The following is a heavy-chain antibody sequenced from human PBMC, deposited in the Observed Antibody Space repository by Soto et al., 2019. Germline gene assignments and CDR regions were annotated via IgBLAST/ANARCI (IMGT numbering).Heavy chain of an antibody. CDR2: IYYSGST. Sequence: SETLSLTCTVSGGSISSGDYYWSWIRQPPGKGLEWIGYIYYSGSTYYNPSLKSRFTISVDTSKNQFSLNLSSVTAADTAVYYCARDRYYDSNGYGMDVWVQGTTVTVSS. V-gene: IGHV4-30-4*01. CDR3: ARDRYYDSNGYGMDV. CDR1: GGSISSGDYY. D-gene: IGHD3-22*01. J-gene: IGHJ6*02.